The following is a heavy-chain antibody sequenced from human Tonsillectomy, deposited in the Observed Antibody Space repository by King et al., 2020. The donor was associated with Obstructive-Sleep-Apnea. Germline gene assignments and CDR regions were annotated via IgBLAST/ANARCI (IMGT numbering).Heavy chain of an antibody. D-gene: IGHD4-17*01. J-gene: IGHJ3*01. V-gene: IGHV4-59*01. CDR1: GVAIKSYY. CDR3: AREVDFRDFQDAFDV. Sequence: VPLQESGPGLVKPSETLSLTCTVSGVAIKSYYWSWIRQPPGKGLEWIGRISHSGNTNYNSSLKSRVTLTVDTSKNQFSLRVNSVTAADTAVYYCAREVDFRDFQDAFDVWGRGTEVTVSS. CDR2: ISHSGNT.